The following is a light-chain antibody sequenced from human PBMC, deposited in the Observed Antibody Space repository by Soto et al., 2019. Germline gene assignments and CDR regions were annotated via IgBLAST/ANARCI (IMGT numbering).Light chain of an antibody. CDR1: SSDVCGYNY. CDR2: EVT. CDR3: SSYAASNNFYFV. Sequence: QSVLTQPPSASGSPGQSVTISCPGTSSDVCGYNYVSWYQQYPGRAPKLMIYEVTKRPSGVPDRFSGSKSGNTASLTVSGLQAEDEADYYCSSYAASNNFYFVFGGGTKVTVL. J-gene: IGLJ3*02. V-gene: IGLV2-8*01.